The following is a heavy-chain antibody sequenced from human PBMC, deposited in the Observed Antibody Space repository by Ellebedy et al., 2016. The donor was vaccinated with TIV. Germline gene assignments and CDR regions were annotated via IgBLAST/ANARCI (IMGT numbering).Heavy chain of an antibody. V-gene: IGHV1-24*01. CDR2: FDPEDGET. Sequence: ASVKVSCXVSGETIIALSMHWVRQAPGKGLAWMGGFDPEDGETIYAQKFQGRVTMTEDTSTDIAYMELSSLTSEDTAVYYCVGGGYLEWLSHDYWGQGTVVTVSS. CDR3: VGGGYLEWLSHDY. CDR1: GETIIALS. J-gene: IGHJ4*02. D-gene: IGHD3-3*01.